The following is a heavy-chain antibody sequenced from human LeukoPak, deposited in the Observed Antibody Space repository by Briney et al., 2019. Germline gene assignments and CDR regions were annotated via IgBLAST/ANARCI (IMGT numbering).Heavy chain of an antibody. CDR1: GYTFTSYG. CDR3: ARGSGPKNRDFWSGYSHYYYYMDV. J-gene: IGHJ6*03. CDR2: IIPIFDTA. D-gene: IGHD3-3*01. V-gene: IGHV1-69*06. Sequence: SVKVSCKSCGYTFTSYGKNEVRQAPGQGREGVGGIIPIFDTANFAQKFQGRVTITADKSTSTAYMELSSLRSEDTAVYYCARGSGPKNRDFWSGYSHYYYYMDVWGKGTTVTVSS.